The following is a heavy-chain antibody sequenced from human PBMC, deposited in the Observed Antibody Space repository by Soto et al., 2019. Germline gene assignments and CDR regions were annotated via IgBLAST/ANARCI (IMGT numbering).Heavy chain of an antibody. V-gene: IGHV1-18*01. CDR3: ARDSSYDFWSGYYSSGYYYYMDV. CDR2: ISAYNGNT. CDR1: GYTFTSYG. Sequence: GASVKVSCKASGYTFTSYGISWVRQAPGQGVEWMGWISAYNGNTNYAQKLQGRVTMTTDASTSTAYMELRSLRSDDTAVYYCARDSSYDFWSGYYSSGYYYYMDVWGKGTTVTVSS. D-gene: IGHD3-3*01. J-gene: IGHJ6*03.